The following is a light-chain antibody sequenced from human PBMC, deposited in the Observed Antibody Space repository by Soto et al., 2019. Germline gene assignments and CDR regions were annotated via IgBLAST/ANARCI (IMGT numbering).Light chain of an antibody. CDR3: QYYNNYCWT. V-gene: IGKV3-11*01. J-gene: IGKJ1*01. Sequence: EVVLTQSPVTLSLSPGERATLSCRASQSVTTFLAWYQQKPGQAPRLLIYDASKRATGIPARFSGSGSGTDFTLTISSLEPDDFATYYCQYYNNYCWTFGQGTKVEIK. CDR2: DAS. CDR1: QSVTTF.